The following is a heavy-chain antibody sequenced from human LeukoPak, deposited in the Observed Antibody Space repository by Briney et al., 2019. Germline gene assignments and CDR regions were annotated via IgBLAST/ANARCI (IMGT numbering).Heavy chain of an antibody. CDR3: GTLDRGY. J-gene: IGHJ4*02. CDR1: GFTFDNYA. Sequence: GGSLRLSCAASGFTFDNYAMHWVRQAPGKGLEYVSAISYNGGSTYYAESVKGRFTISRDNSKNTLYLQMGSLRADDMGVYYCGTLDRGYWGQGTLVTVSS. V-gene: IGHV3-64*02. D-gene: IGHD1-14*01. CDR2: ISYNGGST.